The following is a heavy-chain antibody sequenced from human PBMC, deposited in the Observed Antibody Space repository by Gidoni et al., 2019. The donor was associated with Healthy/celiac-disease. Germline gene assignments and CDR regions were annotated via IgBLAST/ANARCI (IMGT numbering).Heavy chain of an antibody. J-gene: IGHJ3*02. Sequence: EVQLLESGGGLVQPGGSLRLSCAASGFTFSSYAMSWVRQAPGKGLEWVSAISGSGGSTYYADSVKGRFTISRDNSKNTLYLQMNSLRAEDTAVYYCAKDQAYSSSWFIGGQARRNDAFDIWGQGTMVTVSS. CDR1: GFTFSSYA. CDR3: AKDQAYSSSWFIGGQARRNDAFDI. CDR2: ISGSGGST. D-gene: IGHD6-13*01. V-gene: IGHV3-23*01.